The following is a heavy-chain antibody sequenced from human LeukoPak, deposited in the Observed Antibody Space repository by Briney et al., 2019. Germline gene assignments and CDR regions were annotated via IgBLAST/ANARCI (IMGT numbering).Heavy chain of an antibody. J-gene: IGHJ6*02. CDR3: ARVEYYYYYYGMDV. V-gene: IGHV1-8*01. D-gene: IGHD5-24*01. CDR2: MNPNSGNP. Sequence: ASVKVSCKASGYTFTSYDINWVRQATGQGLEWMGWMNPNSGNPGYAQKFQGRVTMTRNTSISTAYMELSSLRSEDTAVYYCARVEYYYYYYGMDVWGQGTTVTVSS. CDR1: GYTFTSYD.